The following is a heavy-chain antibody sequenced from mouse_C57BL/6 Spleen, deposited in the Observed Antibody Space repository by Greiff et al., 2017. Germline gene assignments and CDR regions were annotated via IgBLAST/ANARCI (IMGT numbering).Heavy chain of an antibody. CDR2: IYPGDGDT. D-gene: IGHD6-5*01. CDR1: GYAFSSSW. J-gene: IGHJ4*01. CDR3: ATYDYDAMDY. V-gene: IGHV1-82*01. Sequence: QVQLKESGPELVKPGASVKISCKASGYAFSSSWMNWVKQRPGKGLEWIGRIYPGDGDTNYNGKFKGKDTLTADKSSSTAYMQLSSLTSEDSAVYFCATYDYDAMDYWGQGTSVTVSS.